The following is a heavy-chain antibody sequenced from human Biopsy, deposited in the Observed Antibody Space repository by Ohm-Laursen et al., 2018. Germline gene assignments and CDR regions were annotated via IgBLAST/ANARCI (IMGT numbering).Heavy chain of an antibody. D-gene: IGHD2-8*01. CDR3: ARDPLNGHKHFDY. CDR2: INCKTGAT. Sequence: SSVKVSCKSSSYTFTDYNIHWMRQAPGQGLEWLGYINCKTGATNYAPKFQGTVTMTRDTSISTAYLALGSLRSADTAIYYCARDPLNGHKHFDYWGQGSLVTVSS. V-gene: IGHV1-2*02. J-gene: IGHJ4*02. CDR1: SYTFTDYN.